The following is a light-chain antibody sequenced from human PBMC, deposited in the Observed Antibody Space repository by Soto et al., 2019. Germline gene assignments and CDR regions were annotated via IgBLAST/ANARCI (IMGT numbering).Light chain of an antibody. CDR2: DVS. V-gene: IGKV1-5*01. J-gene: IGKJ1*01. Sequence: DIQMTQSPSTLSASVGDRVTITCRASQSVGNSLAWYQQKPGKAPNPLIYDVSRLGSGVPSRFSGTGSGTEFSLTISSLQPDDIATYYCQQYEGYSPTFGQGTKVEIK. CDR1: QSVGNS. CDR3: QQYEGYSPT.